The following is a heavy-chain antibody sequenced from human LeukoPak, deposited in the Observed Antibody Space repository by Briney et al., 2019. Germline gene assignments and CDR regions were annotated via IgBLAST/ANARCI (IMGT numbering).Heavy chain of an antibody. CDR3: ATGYYYDSSGASPFDY. Sequence: GGSLRLSCAASGFTFSSYSMNWVRQAPGKGLEWVSYISSSSSTIYYADSVKGRFTISRDNSKNTLYLQMNSLRAEDTAVYYCATGYYYDSSGASPFDYWGQGTLVTVSS. J-gene: IGHJ4*02. V-gene: IGHV3-48*01. D-gene: IGHD3-22*01. CDR1: GFTFSSYS. CDR2: ISSSSSTI.